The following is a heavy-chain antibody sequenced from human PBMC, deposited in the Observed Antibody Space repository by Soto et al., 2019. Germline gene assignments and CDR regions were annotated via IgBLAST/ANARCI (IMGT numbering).Heavy chain of an antibody. V-gene: IGHV4-59*11. CDR3: ARGGLLWFGGSDAFDI. J-gene: IGHJ3*02. D-gene: IGHD3-10*01. CDR2: IYYSGSA. Sequence: SETLCLTCTVSGGSINNHCWRWIRQPPGKGLEWVGHIYYSGSASYNPSLKGRLTISVDTSKNQFSLKLSSVTAADTAVYYCARGGLLWFGGSDAFDIWGQGTMVTVSS. CDR1: GGSINNHC.